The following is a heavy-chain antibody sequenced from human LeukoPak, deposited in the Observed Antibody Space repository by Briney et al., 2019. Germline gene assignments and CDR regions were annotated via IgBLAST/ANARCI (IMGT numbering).Heavy chain of an antibody. Sequence: SETLSLTCTVSGGSISSYYWSWIRQPPGKGLEWIGYIYYSGSTNYNPSLKSRVTISVDTSKNQFSLKLSSVTAADTAVYYCARDRGTWHAFDIWGQGTMVTVSS. J-gene: IGHJ3*02. CDR2: IYYSGST. CDR3: ARDRGTWHAFDI. D-gene: IGHD3-16*01. CDR1: GGSISSYY. V-gene: IGHV4-59*01.